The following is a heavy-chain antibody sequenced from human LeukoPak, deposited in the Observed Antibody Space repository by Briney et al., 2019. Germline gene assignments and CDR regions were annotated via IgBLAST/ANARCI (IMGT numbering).Heavy chain of an antibody. J-gene: IGHJ3*02. D-gene: IGHD2-2*01. CDR1: GGSISSGTYY. CDR2: ISHSGST. Sequence: SETLSLTCTVSGGSISSGTYYWSWIRQPPGKGLEWIGYISHSGSTYYNPSLKSRVTVSVDTSKNQFSLRLSSVTAPDTAVYYCARLRLGYCSSTSCYSAFDIWGQGTMVTVSS. CDR3: ARLRLGYCSSTSCYSAFDI. V-gene: IGHV4-39*01.